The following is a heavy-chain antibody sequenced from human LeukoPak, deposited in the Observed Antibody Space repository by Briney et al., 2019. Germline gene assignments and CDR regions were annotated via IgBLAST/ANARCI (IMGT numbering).Heavy chain of an antibody. V-gene: IGHV1-2*02. Sequence: ASVPVSFLSSVYTFPDYYMHGVRPACGQGREWMGWINPNSGGTNYAQKCQGRVTMTRDTSISTAYMELSRLRSDDTAVYYCARGAKNRDYYDSSGYGTFQHWGQGTLVTVSS. CDR1: VYTFPDYY. CDR2: INPNSGGT. J-gene: IGHJ1*01. D-gene: IGHD3-22*01. CDR3: ARGAKNRDYYDSSGYGTFQH.